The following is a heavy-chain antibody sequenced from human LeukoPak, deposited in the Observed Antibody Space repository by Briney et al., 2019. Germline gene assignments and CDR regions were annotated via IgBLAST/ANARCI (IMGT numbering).Heavy chain of an antibody. CDR2: IGGGGGGT. CDR1: GFTFSTYA. CDR3: AKPPGAAADRGYFQH. Sequence: PGGSLRLSCAASGFTFSTYAMSWVRQAPGKGLEWVSTIGGGGGGTFYADSVKGRFTISRDNSKNMLYLQMNSLRAEDTAIYYCAKPPGAAADRGYFQHWGQGTLVTVSS. D-gene: IGHD6-13*01. J-gene: IGHJ1*01. V-gene: IGHV3-23*01.